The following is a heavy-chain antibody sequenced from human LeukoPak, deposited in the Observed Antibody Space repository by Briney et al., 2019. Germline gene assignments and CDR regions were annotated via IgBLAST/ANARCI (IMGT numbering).Heavy chain of an antibody. CDR2: IYHSGTT. Sequence: PSETLSLTRAVSGASISSSYWWSWVRQPPGKGLEWIGEIYHSGTTNYNPSLKSRVTISVDTSKNQFSLKLTSVTAADTAVYYCARDFFCDNGVCAKYYFDLWGRGTLVTVSS. CDR1: GASISSSYW. CDR3: ARDFFCDNGVCAKYYFDL. D-gene: IGHD2-8*01. J-gene: IGHJ2*01. V-gene: IGHV4-4*02.